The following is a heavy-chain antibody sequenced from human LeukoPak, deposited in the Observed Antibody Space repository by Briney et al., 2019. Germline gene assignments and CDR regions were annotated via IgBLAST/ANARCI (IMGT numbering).Heavy chain of an antibody. CDR2: IIPIFGTA. V-gene: IGHV1-69*05. Sequence: SVKVSCKASGGTFSSYAISWVRQAPGQGLEWMGRIIPIFGTANYAQKFQGRVTITTDESTSTAYMELSSPRSEDTAVYYCARDSYGYYYDSSGYYGYDYWGQGTLVTVSS. CDR3: ARDSYGYYYDSSGYYGYDY. CDR1: GGTFSSYA. D-gene: IGHD3-22*01. J-gene: IGHJ4*02.